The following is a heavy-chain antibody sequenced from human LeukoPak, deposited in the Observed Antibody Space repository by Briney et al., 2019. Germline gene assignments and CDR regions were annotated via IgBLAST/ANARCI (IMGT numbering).Heavy chain of an antibody. D-gene: IGHD2-21*01. J-gene: IGHJ4*02. CDR2: IKSKIDGGTT. V-gene: IGHV3-15*01. CDR1: AFTFSDAW. Sequence: GGSLRLSCAASAFTFSDAWMSWVRQAPGKGLEWVGRIKSKIDGGTTDYAAPVKGRFTISRDDSKNTLYLQMNSLKTEDTAVYYCATDLTSLRCGGHCTFDYWGQGNLVTVFS. CDR3: ATDLTSLRCGGHCTFDY.